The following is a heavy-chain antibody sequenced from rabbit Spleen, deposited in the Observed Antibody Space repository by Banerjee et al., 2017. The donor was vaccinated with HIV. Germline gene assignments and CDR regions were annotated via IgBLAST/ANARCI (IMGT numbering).Heavy chain of an antibody. V-gene: IGHV1S45*01. D-gene: IGHD1-1*01. Sequence: QEQLVESGGGLVQTEGSLTLYCKASGFSFSNKAVMCWVRQAPGKGLEWIACINVITGKAVYATWAKGRFTFSKTSSTTVTLQVTRLTAADTATYFCARDTSSSFSSYGMDLWGPGTLVTVS. CDR1: GFSFSNKAV. J-gene: IGHJ6*01. CDR2: INVITGKA. CDR3: ARDTSSSFSSYGMDL.